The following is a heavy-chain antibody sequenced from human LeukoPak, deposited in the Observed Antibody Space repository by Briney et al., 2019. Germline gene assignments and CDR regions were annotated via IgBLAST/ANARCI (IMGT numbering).Heavy chain of an antibody. CDR3: ANGRGYSYGYLDY. Sequence: GGSLRLSCAASGFIFSSYSMNWVRQAPGKGLEWVSSISSSSSYIYYADSVKGRFTISRDNSKNTLYLQMNSLRAEDTAVYYCANGRGYSYGYLDYWGQGTLVTVSS. CDR1: GFIFSSYS. CDR2: ISSSSSYI. J-gene: IGHJ4*02. V-gene: IGHV3-21*04. D-gene: IGHD5-18*01.